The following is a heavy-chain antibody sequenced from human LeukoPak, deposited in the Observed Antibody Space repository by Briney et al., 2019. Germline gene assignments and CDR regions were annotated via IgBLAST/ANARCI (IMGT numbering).Heavy chain of an antibody. V-gene: IGHV3-23*01. CDR1: GFTFSSYA. CDR3: ARARGGMDV. CDR2: ISGSGDST. J-gene: IGHJ6*02. Sequence: GGSLRLSCAASGFTFSSYAMSWVRQAPGKGLEWVSAISGSGDSTYYGDSVKGRFTISRDNSKNTLYLQMNSLRAEDTAVYYCARARGGMDVWGQGTTVTVSS.